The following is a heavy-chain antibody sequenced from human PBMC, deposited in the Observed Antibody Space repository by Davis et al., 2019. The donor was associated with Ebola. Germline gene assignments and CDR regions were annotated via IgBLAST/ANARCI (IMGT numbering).Heavy chain of an antibody. V-gene: IGHV1-2*02. CDR2: ITPKSGAT. Sequence: ASVKVSCKASGYTFTDYYVHWVRQAPGQGLEWMGWITPKSGATKFAEKFQGRVSMTRDTSIITAHMELSSLRFEDTAIYYCARDQGSGYGFDALDIWGQGTLVRVSS. CDR3: ARDQGSGYGFDALDI. J-gene: IGHJ3*02. D-gene: IGHD6-25*01. CDR1: GYTFTDYY.